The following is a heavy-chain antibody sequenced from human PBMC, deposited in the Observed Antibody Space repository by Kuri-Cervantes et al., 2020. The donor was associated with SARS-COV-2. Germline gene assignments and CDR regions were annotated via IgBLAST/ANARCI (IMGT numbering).Heavy chain of an antibody. D-gene: IGHD6-6*01. Sequence: GESLKISCAASGFTFDGYAMHWIRQAPGKGLEWVSYISSSGSTIYYADSVKGRFTISRDNAKNSLYLQMNSLRAEDTAVYYCAIGDSSSPHDAFDIWGQGTMVTVSS. CDR3: AIGDSSSPHDAFDI. CDR2: ISSSGSTI. CDR1: GFTFDGYA. J-gene: IGHJ3*02. V-gene: IGHV3-11*04.